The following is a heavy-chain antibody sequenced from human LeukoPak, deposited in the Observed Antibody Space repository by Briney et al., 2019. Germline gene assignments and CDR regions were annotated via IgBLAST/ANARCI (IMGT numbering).Heavy chain of an antibody. CDR1: GFIFSDYW. J-gene: IGHJ4*02. CDR3: VSLYETY. D-gene: IGHD2/OR15-2a*01. V-gene: IGHV3-74*01. Sequence: GGSLRLSCAASGFIFSDYWMTWVRQAPGKGLVWVSHINSDGSWTSYADSVKGRFTISKDNAKNTVYLQMNNLRAEDTAVYYCVSLYETYWGRGTLVTVSS. CDR2: INSDGSWT.